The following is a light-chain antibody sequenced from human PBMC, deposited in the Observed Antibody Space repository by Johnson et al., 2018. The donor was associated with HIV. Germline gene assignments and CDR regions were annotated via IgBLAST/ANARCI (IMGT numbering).Light chain of an antibody. Sequence: QAVLTQPPSVSAAPGQKVTISCSGSSSNIGNNYVSWYQQLPGTAPKLLIYENTKRPSGISDRLSGSKSGTSATMGITGLQTGDEADYYCGTWDSSLSAGGVFGTGTKVTVL. V-gene: IGLV1-51*02. J-gene: IGLJ1*01. CDR1: SSNIGNNY. CDR2: ENT. CDR3: GTWDSSLSAGGV.